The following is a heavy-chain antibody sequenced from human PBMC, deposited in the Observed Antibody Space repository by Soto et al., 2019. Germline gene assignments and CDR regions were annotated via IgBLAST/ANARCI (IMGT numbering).Heavy chain of an antibody. V-gene: IGHV4-39*02. CDR2: RYYSGST. J-gene: IGHJ4*02. CDR3: AKDTYYHDSSGYYVFDY. Sequence: PSETLSLTCAVSGVSISSSSYYWGWIRQPPGKGLEWIGSRYYSGSTYYNPSLKSRVTISVDTSKNQFSLKLSSVTAADTAVYYCAKDTYYHDSSGYYVFDYWGQGTLVTVSS. CDR1: GVSISSSSYY. D-gene: IGHD3-22*01.